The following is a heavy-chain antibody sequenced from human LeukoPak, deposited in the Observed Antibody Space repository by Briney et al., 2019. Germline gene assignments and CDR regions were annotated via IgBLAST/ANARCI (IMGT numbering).Heavy chain of an antibody. CDR2: IYPGDSDT. CDR1: GYIYTSYW. V-gene: IGHV5-51*01. CDR3: ATASILWWSPHAGPRAPPRDAFDI. D-gene: IGHD2-21*01. Sequence: GESLKISCNSSGYIYTSYWIGWVRQMPGKGLEWMGIIYPGDSDTRYSPSFQGQVTISADKSISTAYLQWSSLKASDTAMYYCATASILWWSPHAGPRAPPRDAFDIWGQGTMVTVSS. J-gene: IGHJ3*02.